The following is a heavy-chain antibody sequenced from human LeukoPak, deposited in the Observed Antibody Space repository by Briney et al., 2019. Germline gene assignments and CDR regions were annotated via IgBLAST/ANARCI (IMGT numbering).Heavy chain of an antibody. CDR3: ARGPNSSGWYYWFDP. V-gene: IGHV4-59*01. Sequence: SETLSLTCTVSGGSISSYYWSWIRQPPGMGREWIGYIYYSGSTNYNPSLKSRVTISVDTSKNQFSLKLSSVTAADTAVYYCARGPNSSGWYYWFDPWGQGTLVTVSS. J-gene: IGHJ5*02. CDR2: IYYSGST. D-gene: IGHD6-19*01. CDR1: GGSISSYY.